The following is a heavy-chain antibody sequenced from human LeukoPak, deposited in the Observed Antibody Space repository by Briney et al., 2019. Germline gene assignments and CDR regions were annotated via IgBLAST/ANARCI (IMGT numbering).Heavy chain of an antibody. CDR1: GFTFSRYT. CDR3: VSGDFRF. Sequence: GGSLRLSCAVSGFTFSRYTMHWVRQAPGKGLEWVTVISGDGTNKFYAESVKGRLTVSRDNSKNMLLLQMNSLRREDTAVYYCVSGDFRFWGQGTLVTVSS. CDR2: ISGDGTNK. V-gene: IGHV3-30*04. D-gene: IGHD2-21*01. J-gene: IGHJ4*02.